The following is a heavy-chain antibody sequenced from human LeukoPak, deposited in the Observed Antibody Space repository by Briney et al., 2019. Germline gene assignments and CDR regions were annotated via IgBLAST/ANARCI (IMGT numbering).Heavy chain of an antibody. V-gene: IGHV4-34*01. J-gene: IGHJ4*02. D-gene: IGHD3-22*01. Sequence: SETLSLTCAVYGGSFSGYYWSWIRQPPGKGLEWIGEINHSGSTNYNPSLKSRVTISIDTSKNQFSLRLSSVTAADTAVYYCARVTRYMIEDQFDYWGQGTLVTVSS. CDR3: ARVTRYMIEDQFDY. CDR1: GGSFSGYY. CDR2: INHSGST.